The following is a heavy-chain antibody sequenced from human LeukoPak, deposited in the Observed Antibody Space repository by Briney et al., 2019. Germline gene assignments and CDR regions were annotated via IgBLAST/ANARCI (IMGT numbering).Heavy chain of an antibody. D-gene: IGHD2-2*01. V-gene: IGHV5-51*01. CDR1: GYSFTSYW. CDR3: ARRGYCSSTSCYAEERWFDP. CDR2: IYPGDSDT. J-gene: IGHJ5*02. Sequence: GESLKISCKGSGYSFTSYWIGWVRQLPGKGLEWMGIIYPGDSDTRYSPSFQGQVTISADKSISTAYLQWSSLKASDTAMYYCARRGYCSSTSCYAEERWFDPWGQGTLVTVSS.